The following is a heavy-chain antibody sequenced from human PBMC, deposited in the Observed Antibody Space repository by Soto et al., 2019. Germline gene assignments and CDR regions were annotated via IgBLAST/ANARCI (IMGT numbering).Heavy chain of an antibody. J-gene: IGHJ6*02. CDR2: ILYDGSDK. CDR1: GFTFSNYG. V-gene: IGHV3-30*18. Sequence: QVQLVESGGGVVQPGRSLRLSCAASGFTFSNYGMHWVRQAPGKGLEWVAFILYDGSDKYFADSVKGRFTISRDNSKNTLDLQMNSLRAEDTAVYYCAKHRIVMIRGVMNCYGMDVWGQGTTVTVSS. D-gene: IGHD3-10*01. CDR3: AKHRIVMIRGVMNCYGMDV.